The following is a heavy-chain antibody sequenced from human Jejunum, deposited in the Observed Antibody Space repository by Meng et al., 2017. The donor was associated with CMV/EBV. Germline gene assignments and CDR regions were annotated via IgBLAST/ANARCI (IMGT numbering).Heavy chain of an antibody. V-gene: IGHV1-2*02. Sequence: VSSTASGYTFTDNVLHWVRQAPGQGLEWMGWLTPRTGGTFYAQNFQGRVTMTGDTSISTVYMELRRLTSDDTAVYYCARHGNYLDVWGQGTTVTVSS. CDR3: ARHGNYLDV. D-gene: IGHD3-3*01. CDR1: GYTFTDNV. CDR2: LTPRTGGT. J-gene: IGHJ6*02.